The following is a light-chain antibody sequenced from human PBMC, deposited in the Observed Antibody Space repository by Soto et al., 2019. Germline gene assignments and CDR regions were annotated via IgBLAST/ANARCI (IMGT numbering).Light chain of an antibody. V-gene: IGLV2-8*01. CDR1: SSDVGGYYY. CDR2: EVN. CDR3: TSYAGGNNV. J-gene: IGLJ1*01. Sequence: QSALTQPPSASGSPGQSVTISCTGTSSDVGGYYYVSWYQQHPGKVPKLMVYEVNKRPSGVPDRFSGSKSGNTASLTVSGLQAEDEADYYCTSYAGGNNVFGTGTKVTVL.